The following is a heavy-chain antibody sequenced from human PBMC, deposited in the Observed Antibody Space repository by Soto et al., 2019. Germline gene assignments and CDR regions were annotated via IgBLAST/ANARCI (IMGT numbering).Heavy chain of an antibody. J-gene: IGHJ4*02. Sequence: LRLSCAASGFTFSGSAMHWVRQASGKGLEWVGRIRSKANSYATAYAASVKGRLTISRDDSKNTAYLQMNSLKTEDTAVYYCTSLIAAAGGLSSYWGQGTLVTVSS. CDR1: GFTFSGSA. D-gene: IGHD6-13*01. CDR2: IRSKANSYAT. V-gene: IGHV3-73*01. CDR3: TSLIAAAGGLSSY.